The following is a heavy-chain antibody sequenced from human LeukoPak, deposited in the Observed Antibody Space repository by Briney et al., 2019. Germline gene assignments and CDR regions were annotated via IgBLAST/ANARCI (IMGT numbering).Heavy chain of an antibody. CDR2: MYYSGST. J-gene: IGHJ5*02. CDR3: ARPCYYDSRIDP. CDR1: GDSISRGDYF. Sequence: SETLSLTCTVSGDSISRGDYFWSWIRQPPGKGLEWIAYMYYSGSTYYNPSLKSRVTMSADTSKNQLSLKLSSVTAADTAVYYCARPCYYDSRIDPWGQGILVTVSS. D-gene: IGHD3-22*01. V-gene: IGHV4-30-4*01.